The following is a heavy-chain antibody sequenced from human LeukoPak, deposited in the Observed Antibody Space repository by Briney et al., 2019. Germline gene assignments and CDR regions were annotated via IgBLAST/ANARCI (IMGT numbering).Heavy chain of an antibody. Sequence: GASVKVSCKASGYTFTSYGISWVRQAPGQGLQWMGWISASNGDTKYVQNLQGRVTMTTDTSANTVYMELRSLRSDDTAVYYCARDYYDRSGYYWGQGTLVTVPS. D-gene: IGHD3-22*01. CDR1: GYTFTSYG. CDR3: ARDYYDRSGYY. J-gene: IGHJ4*02. CDR2: ISASNGDT. V-gene: IGHV1-18*01.